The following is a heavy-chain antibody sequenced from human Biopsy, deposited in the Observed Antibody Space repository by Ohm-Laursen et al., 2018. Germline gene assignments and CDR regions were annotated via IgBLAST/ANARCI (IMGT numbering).Heavy chain of an antibody. D-gene: IGHD2-2*01. CDR2: IYYSGST. Sequence: SETLSLTCSVSGYSISTYYWSWIRQPPGKGLEWIGYIYYSGSTNYNPSLKSRVTISVDMSKNQFSLKLTSVAAADTAVYYCARHRGGMPSSGNWFDHWGQGTLVTVS. CDR3: ARHRGGMPSSGNWFDH. J-gene: IGHJ5*02. CDR1: GYSISTYY. V-gene: IGHV4-59*08.